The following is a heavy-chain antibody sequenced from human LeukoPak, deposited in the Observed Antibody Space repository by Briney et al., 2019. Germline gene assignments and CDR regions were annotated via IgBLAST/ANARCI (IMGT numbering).Heavy chain of an antibody. CDR2: ISAYNGNT. CDR1: GYTFTSYG. J-gene: IGHJ6*02. Sequence: ASVTLSCKASGYTFTSYGISWVRQAPGQGLEWMGWISAYNGNTNYAQKLQGRVTMTTDTSTSTAYMELRSLRSDDTAVYYCARELSSGWYYNGMDVWGQGTMVTVSS. D-gene: IGHD6-19*01. V-gene: IGHV1-18*01. CDR3: ARELSSGWYYNGMDV.